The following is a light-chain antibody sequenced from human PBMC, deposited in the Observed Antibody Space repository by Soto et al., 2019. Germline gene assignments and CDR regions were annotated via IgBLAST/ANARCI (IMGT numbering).Light chain of an antibody. CDR1: ESVSSN. V-gene: IGKV3-20*01. CDR3: QQYGRSGT. J-gene: IGKJ1*01. Sequence: EIVMTQSPATLSVSPGERATLSCRASESVSSNLAWYQQKPGQAPRLLIYDASSRATGIPDRFSGSGSGTDFTLTISRMEPEDFAVYYCQQYGRSGTFGQGTKVDI. CDR2: DAS.